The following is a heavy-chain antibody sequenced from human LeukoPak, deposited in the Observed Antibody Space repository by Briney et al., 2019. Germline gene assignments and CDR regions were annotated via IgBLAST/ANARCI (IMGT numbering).Heavy chain of an antibody. Sequence: TSETLSLTCTVSGGSINSYYWSWIRQPAGKGLEWIGRIYTSGSTNYNPSLKSRVTMSVDTSKNQFSLKLSSVTTADTAVYYCAREIAAAVGWFDPWGQGTLVTVSS. D-gene: IGHD6-13*01. V-gene: IGHV4-4*07. CDR3: AREIAAAVGWFDP. J-gene: IGHJ5*02. CDR1: GGSINSYY. CDR2: IYTSGST.